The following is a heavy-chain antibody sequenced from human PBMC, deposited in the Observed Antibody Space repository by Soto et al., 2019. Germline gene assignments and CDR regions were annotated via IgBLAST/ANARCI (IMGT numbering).Heavy chain of an antibody. D-gene: IGHD3-22*01. V-gene: IGHV1-18*04. CDR3: ARGDIFGHYYDSSGYYRFDY. J-gene: IGHJ4*02. Sequence: QVQLVQSGAEVKKPGASVKVSCKASGYTFTSYGISWVRQAPGQGLEWMGWISAYNGNTNYAQKLQGRVTMTTDTSTSTAYMELRSLRSDDTAVYYCARGDIFGHYYDSSGYYRFDYWGQGTLVTVSS. CDR1: GYTFTSYG. CDR2: ISAYNGNT.